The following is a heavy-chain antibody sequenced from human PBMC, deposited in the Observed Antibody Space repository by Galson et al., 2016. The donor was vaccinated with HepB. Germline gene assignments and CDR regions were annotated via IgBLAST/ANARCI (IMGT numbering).Heavy chain of an antibody. CDR1: GFTFSSYW. Sequence: SLRLSCAASGFTFSSYWTHWVRQSPEEGLVWVSHINSDGSTTAYAASVKGRFTISRDNAKKTLYLQTNSLRVVDTAVYYCARDPLLWGHWLDPWGQGTLVTVSS. V-gene: IGHV3-74*01. CDR2: INSDGSTT. J-gene: IGHJ5*02. CDR3: ARDPLLWGHWLDP. D-gene: IGHD3-10*01.